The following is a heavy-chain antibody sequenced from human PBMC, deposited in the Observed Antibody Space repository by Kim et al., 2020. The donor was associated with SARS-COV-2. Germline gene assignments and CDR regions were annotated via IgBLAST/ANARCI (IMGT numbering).Heavy chain of an antibody. CDR3: ARERGSSSWYGRGCHYYAKDV. V-gene: IGHV3-53*01. Sequence: GGSLRLSCAASGFTVSSNYMSWVRQAPGKGLEWVSVIYSGGSTYYADSVKGRFTISRDNSKNTLYLQMNSLRAEDTAVYYCARERGSSSWYGRGCHYYAKDVWGQGTTVPVSS. J-gene: IGHJ6*02. D-gene: IGHD6-13*01. CDR1: GFTVSSNY. CDR2: IYSGGST.